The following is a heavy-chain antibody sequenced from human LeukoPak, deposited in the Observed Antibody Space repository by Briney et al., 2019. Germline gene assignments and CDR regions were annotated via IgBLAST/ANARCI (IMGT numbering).Heavy chain of an antibody. Sequence: ASVKVSCKASGYTFTSYYMHWVRQAPGQGLEWMGIMNPSGGSTSYAQKFQGRVTMTRDMSTSTVYMELSSLRSEDTAVYYCARESGDHLDYWGQGTVVTVSA. V-gene: IGHV1-46*01. J-gene: IGHJ4*02. D-gene: IGHD2-21*02. CDR3: ARESGDHLDY. CDR1: GYTFTSYY. CDR2: MNPSGGST.